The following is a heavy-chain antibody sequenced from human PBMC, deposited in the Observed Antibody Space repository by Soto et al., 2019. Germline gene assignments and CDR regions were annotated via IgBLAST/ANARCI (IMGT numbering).Heavy chain of an antibody. CDR2: INHSGST. CDR1: GGSFSGYY. J-gene: IGHJ6*02. Sequence: TLSLTCAVYGGSFSGYYWSWIRQPPGKGLEWIGEINHSGSTNYNPSLKSRVTISVDTSKNQFSLKLSSVTAADTAVYYCARGLYCSSTSCYGGTDYGMDVWGQGTTVTV. CDR3: ARGLYCSSTSCYGGTDYGMDV. V-gene: IGHV4-34*01. D-gene: IGHD2-2*01.